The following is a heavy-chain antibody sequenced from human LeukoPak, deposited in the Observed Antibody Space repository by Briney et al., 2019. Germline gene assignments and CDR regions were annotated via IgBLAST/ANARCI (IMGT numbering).Heavy chain of an antibody. Sequence: SETLSLTCTVSGGSTSSYYWNWIRQPPGKGLEWIGYIYYIGRTNYNPSLKSRVAMSVDTSKNQFSLDLTSVTAADAAVYYCARDCSGGTCYLGVLDYWGQGIRVTVSS. V-gene: IGHV4-59*12. J-gene: IGHJ4*02. CDR3: ARDCSGGTCYLGVLDY. CDR2: IYYIGRT. D-gene: IGHD2-15*01. CDR1: GGSTSSYY.